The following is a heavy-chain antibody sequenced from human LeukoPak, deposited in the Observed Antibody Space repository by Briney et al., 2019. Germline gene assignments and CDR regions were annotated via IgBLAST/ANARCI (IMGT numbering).Heavy chain of an antibody. J-gene: IGHJ4*02. V-gene: IGHV1-18*01. CDR1: GYTFTSCG. Sequence: ASVKVSCKASGYTFTSCGISWVRQAPGQGLEWMGWISAYNGNTNYAQKLQGRVTMTTDTSTSTAYMELRSLRSDDTAVYYCARGGGYYYDSSGYYVPLGYWGQGTLVTVSS. CDR3: ARGGGYYYDSSGYYVPLGY. D-gene: IGHD3-22*01. CDR2: ISAYNGNT.